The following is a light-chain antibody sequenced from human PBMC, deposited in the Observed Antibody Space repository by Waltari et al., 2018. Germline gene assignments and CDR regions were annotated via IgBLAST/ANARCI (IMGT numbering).Light chain of an antibody. CDR3: SSYTSGSIVV. V-gene: IGLV2-14*01. J-gene: IGLJ1*01. CDR2: EVS. CDR1: STHVGGSDF. Sequence: QSALTQPASGSGSPGQPITISCSGPSTHVGGSDFVSWYQQHPGKAPKLIIYEVSNRPSGFSHRFFGSKSGSTASLTISGLQAEDEADYYCSSYTSGSIVVFGTGTKVTVL.